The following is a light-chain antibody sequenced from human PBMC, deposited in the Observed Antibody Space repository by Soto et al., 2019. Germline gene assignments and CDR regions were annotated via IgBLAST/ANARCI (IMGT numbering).Light chain of an antibody. CDR2: VNSDGSH. J-gene: IGLJ2*01. CDR3: QTWGTGIRVV. Sequence: QLVLTQSPSDSAPLGASVKLTCTLSSGHSNYAIAWHQQQPEKGPRYLMKVNSDGSHTKGDGIPDRFSGSSSGAERYLTISSLQSEDEADYYCQTWGTGIRVVFGGGTKLTVL. V-gene: IGLV4-69*02. CDR1: SGHSNYA.